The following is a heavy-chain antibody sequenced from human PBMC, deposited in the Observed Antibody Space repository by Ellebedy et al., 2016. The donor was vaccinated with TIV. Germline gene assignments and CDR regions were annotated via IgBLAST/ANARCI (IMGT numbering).Heavy chain of an antibody. CDR3: ARGLKGGYTYGLKLDY. CDR1: GFTFSSYA. D-gene: IGHD5-18*01. CDR2: IKQDGSEK. J-gene: IGHJ4*02. V-gene: IGHV3-7*03. Sequence: GESLKISCAASGFTFSSYAMSWVRQAPGKGLEWVANIKQDGSEKYYVDSVKGRFSISRDNAKNSLYLQMNSLRAEDTAVYYCARGLKGGYTYGLKLDYWGQGTLVTVSS.